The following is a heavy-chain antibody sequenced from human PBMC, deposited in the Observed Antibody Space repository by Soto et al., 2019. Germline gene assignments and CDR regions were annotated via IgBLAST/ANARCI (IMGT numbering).Heavy chain of an antibody. D-gene: IGHD3-22*01. Sequence: VKVSCKASGYTFTSYGINWVRQAPGQGLEWLGWISAYDGYTNYAQILQGRVSMTTDTSTKTAYMELRSLRSDDTAMYYCARGCFYDSSGARNYYYYGMNVWGQGTTVTVS. V-gene: IGHV1-18*01. CDR2: ISAYDGYT. J-gene: IGHJ6*02. CDR3: ARGCFYDSSGARNYYYYGMNV. CDR1: GYTFTSYG.